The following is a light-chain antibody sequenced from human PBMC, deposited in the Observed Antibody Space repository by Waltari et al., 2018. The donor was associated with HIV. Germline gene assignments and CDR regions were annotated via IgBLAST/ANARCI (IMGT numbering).Light chain of an antibody. CDR3: VAWDDSLRGVV. CDR2: RNN. Sequence: SALTQPPSASGTPGQRVTISCSGSASNIGSNDVSWYQHLPGAVPKLLTHRNNQRPSGVPDRFSGSTSGTSASLASSGLRSEDEADYYCVAWDDSLRGVVFGGGTKVAAL. CDR1: ASNIGSND. J-gene: IGLJ2*01. V-gene: IGLV1-47*01.